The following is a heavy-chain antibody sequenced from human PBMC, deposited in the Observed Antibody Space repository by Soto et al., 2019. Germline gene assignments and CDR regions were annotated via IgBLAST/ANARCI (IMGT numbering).Heavy chain of an antibody. J-gene: IGHJ3*01. V-gene: IGHV4-4*02. CDR1: GASVTLSNW. CDR3: ARATDDYVEADDV. Sequence: QMQLQQSGPGLVKPSGTLSLTCTVSGASVTLSNWWTWIRQSPGRGLEWIGQAYHSGSTNYNPSLETRVTISVDTSKNQFALNLTSVTAADTAVYYCARATDDYVEADDVWGQGTSVTVSS. CDR2: AYHSGST. D-gene: IGHD4-17*01.